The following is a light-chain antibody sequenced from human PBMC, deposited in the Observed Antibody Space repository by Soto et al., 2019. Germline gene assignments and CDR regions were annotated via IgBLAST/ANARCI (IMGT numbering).Light chain of an antibody. Sequence: EIVVTQSPATLSVSPGGRATLSCRASQSVSSNLAWYQQKPGQAPRLLIYGASTRATGIPAKFSGSGSGTEFTLTISSLQSEDFAVYYCQQYNNWPETFXRGTKVDIK. CDR1: QSVSSN. CDR2: GAS. J-gene: IGKJ1*01. V-gene: IGKV3-15*01. CDR3: QQYNNWPET.